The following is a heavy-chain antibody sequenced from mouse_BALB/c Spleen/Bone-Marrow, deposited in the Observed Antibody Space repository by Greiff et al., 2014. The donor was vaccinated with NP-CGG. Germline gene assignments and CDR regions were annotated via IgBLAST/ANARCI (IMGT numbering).Heavy chain of an antibody. Sequence: LMESGAELVKPGASVKLSCKASGYTFTSYWMHWVKQGPGQGLEWIGEINPSNGRTNYNEKFKSKATLTVDKSSSTAYMQLSSLTSEDSAVYYCAGPFDYWGQGTTLTVSS. CDR2: INPSNGRT. J-gene: IGHJ2*01. CDR1: GYTFTSYW. V-gene: IGHV1S81*02. CDR3: AGPFDY.